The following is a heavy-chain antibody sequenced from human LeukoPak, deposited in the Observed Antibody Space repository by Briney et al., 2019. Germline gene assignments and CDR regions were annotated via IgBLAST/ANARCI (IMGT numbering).Heavy chain of an antibody. CDR3: ARVGLGSCSSTTCYGRAFDI. J-gene: IGHJ3*02. CDR1: RYTFTGYY. D-gene: IGHD2-2*01. Sequence: ASVKVSCKASRYTFTGYYMHWVRQAPGQGLEWMGWINPNSGGINYAQKFQGRVTMTRDTSISTAYMELSRLRSDDTAVYYCARVGLGSCSSTTCYGRAFDIWGQGTMVTVFS. CDR2: INPNSGGI. V-gene: IGHV1-2*02.